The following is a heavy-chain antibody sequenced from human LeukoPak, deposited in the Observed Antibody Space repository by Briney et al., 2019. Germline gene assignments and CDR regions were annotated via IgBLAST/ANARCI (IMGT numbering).Heavy chain of an antibody. D-gene: IGHD6-19*01. CDR3: AKDLGIAVGDWFDP. V-gene: IGHV3-23*01. CDR1: GFTFSNYG. CDR2: ITGSGGST. J-gene: IGHJ5*02. Sequence: PGGSLRLSCAASGFTFSNYGLSWVRQAPGKGLEWVSGITGSGGSTYYADSVKGRFTISRDNSKNTLYLQMNSLRAEDTAVYYCAKDLGIAVGDWFDPWGQGTLVTVSS.